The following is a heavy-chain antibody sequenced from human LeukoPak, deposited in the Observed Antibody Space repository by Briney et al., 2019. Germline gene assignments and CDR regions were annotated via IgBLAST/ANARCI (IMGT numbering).Heavy chain of an antibody. Sequence: ASVKVSCKVSGYTLTELSMHLVRQAPGKGLEWMGGLDPEDGETIYAQKFQGRVTMTEDTSTDTAYMELSSLRSEDTAVYYCAALVGATTGIDYWGQGTLVTVSS. CDR1: GYTLTELS. V-gene: IGHV1-24*01. J-gene: IGHJ4*02. CDR3: AALVGATTGIDY. D-gene: IGHD1-26*01. CDR2: LDPEDGET.